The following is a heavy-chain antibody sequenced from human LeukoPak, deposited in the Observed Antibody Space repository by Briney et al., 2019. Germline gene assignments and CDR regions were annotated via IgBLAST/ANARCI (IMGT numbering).Heavy chain of an antibody. CDR1: EHRLPSYW. CDR2: IYPGDTDT. CDR3: ARGKYVSLINYTGGMDY. Sequence: GEYLKISCMGSEHRLPSYWIGWVRQMPGKGLEWMGIIYPGDTDTRYCQGCHGQVTITAEKTISTAYRQWSSLETADTAREYCARGKYVSLINYTGGMDYWGQGTLVTVSS. J-gene: IGHJ4*02. D-gene: IGHD3-3*01. V-gene: IGHV5-51*01.